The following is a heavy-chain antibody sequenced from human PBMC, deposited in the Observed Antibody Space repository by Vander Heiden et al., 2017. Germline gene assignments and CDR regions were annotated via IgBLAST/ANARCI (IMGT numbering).Heavy chain of an antibody. Sequence: QVQLVQSGAEVTKPGASVKVSCKASGYTFTSYGITWVRQAPGQGLEWMGWISAYNGNTNYAQKLQGRVTMTTDTSTSTAYMELRSLRSDDTAVDYCARWGVGSGSYEYYYYGMDVWGQGTTVTVSS. V-gene: IGHV1-18*01. D-gene: IGHD3-10*01. J-gene: IGHJ6*02. CDR2: ISAYNGNT. CDR3: ARWGVGSGSYEYYYYGMDV. CDR1: GYTFTSYG.